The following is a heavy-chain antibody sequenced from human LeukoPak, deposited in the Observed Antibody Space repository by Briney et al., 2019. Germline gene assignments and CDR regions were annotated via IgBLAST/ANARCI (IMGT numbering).Heavy chain of an antibody. J-gene: IGHJ4*02. CDR1: GGTFSSYA. Sequence: ASVKVSCKASGGTFSSYAISWVRQAPGQGLEWMGGIIPIFGTANYAQKFQGRVTITADKSTSTAYMELSSLRSEDTAVYYCARGEAVWVGEAYVGYFDYWGQGTLVTVSS. CDR2: IIPIFGTA. CDR3: ARGEAVWVGEAYVGYFDY. D-gene: IGHD3-10*01. V-gene: IGHV1-69*06.